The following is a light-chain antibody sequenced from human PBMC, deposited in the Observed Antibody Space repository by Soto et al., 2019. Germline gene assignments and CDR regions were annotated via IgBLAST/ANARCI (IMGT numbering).Light chain of an antibody. J-gene: IGKJ5*01. CDR1: QGVSKW. CDR2: GAS. Sequence: DIQLTQSPSSLSASVGDRVTITCRASQGVSKWLARYQQKPGKAPILLIHGASSLQSGVPSRFSGSGSGTDFTLTITSLQPEDIATYYCQQANSFPLTFGQGTRLDIK. V-gene: IGKV1-12*01. CDR3: QQANSFPLT.